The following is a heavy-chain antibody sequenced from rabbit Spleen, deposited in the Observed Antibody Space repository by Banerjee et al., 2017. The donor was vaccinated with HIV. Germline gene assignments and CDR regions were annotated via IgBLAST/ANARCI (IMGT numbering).Heavy chain of an antibody. D-gene: IGHD1-1*01. V-gene: IGHV1S45*01. Sequence: VESGGGLVQPEGSLTLTCKASGFDFSSAYWICWVRQAPGKGLELSACISTSTGNTNFATWAKGRFTISKTSSTTVTLQMTSLTAADTATYFCARGAYISGSNYPFNLWGPGTLVTVS. CDR3: ARGAYISGSNYPFNL. J-gene: IGHJ4*01. CDR2: ISTSTGNT. CDR1: GFDFSSAYW.